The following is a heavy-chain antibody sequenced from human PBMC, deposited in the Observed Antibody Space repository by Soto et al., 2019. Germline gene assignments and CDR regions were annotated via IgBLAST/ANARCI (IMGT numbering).Heavy chain of an antibody. J-gene: IGHJ4*02. CDR2: ISDSGGST. Sequence: PGGSLTLSCAAYGFTFSSYAMSWVRQAPGKGLEWVSGISDSGGSTYYADSVKGRFTISRDNSKNTLYLQMNSLRAEDTAVYYCAKGTYYYGSASYYFDDWGQGPLVTVSS. V-gene: IGHV3-23*01. D-gene: IGHD3-10*01. CDR1: GFTFSSYA. CDR3: AKGTYYYGSASYYFDD.